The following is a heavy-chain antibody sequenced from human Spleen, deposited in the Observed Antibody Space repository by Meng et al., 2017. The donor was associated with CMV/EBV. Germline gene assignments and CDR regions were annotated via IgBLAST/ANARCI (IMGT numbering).Heavy chain of an antibody. J-gene: IGHJ4*02. CDR3: AHSYGNFDY. V-gene: IGHV3-48*04. CDR1: GFTFSSYS. D-gene: IGHD5-18*01. Sequence: GESLKISCAASGFTFSSYSMNRVRQAPGKGLEWVSYISSSSSTIYYADSVKGRFTISRDNAKNSLYLQMYSLRAEDTAVYYCAHSYGNFDYWGQGTLVTVS. CDR2: ISSSSSTI.